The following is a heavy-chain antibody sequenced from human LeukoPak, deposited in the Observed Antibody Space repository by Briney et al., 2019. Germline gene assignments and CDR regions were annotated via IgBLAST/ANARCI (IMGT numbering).Heavy chain of an antibody. Sequence: GASVKVSCKASGGTFSSYAISWVRQAPGQGLEWMGRIIPILGIANYAQKFQGRVTITADKSTSTAYMELSSLRSDDTAVYYCARDQTWDTSGWYEDYWGQGTLVTVSS. CDR2: IIPILGIA. CDR3: ARDQTWDTSGWYEDY. CDR1: GGTFSSYA. V-gene: IGHV1-69*04. D-gene: IGHD6-19*01. J-gene: IGHJ4*02.